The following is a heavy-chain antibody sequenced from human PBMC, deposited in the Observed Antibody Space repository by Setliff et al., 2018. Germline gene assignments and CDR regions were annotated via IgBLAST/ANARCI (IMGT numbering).Heavy chain of an antibody. J-gene: IGHJ4*02. Sequence: GGSLRLSCAASGFTFSSENMNWVRQAPGKGLEWVSYISSSGSTIYYADSVKGRFTISRDNAKNSLYLQMNSLRAEDTAVYYCAKAGSGWYGLGDYWGQGTLVTVSS. CDR3: AKAGSGWYGLGDY. CDR1: GFTFSSEN. V-gene: IGHV3-48*04. D-gene: IGHD6-19*01. CDR2: ISSSGSTI.